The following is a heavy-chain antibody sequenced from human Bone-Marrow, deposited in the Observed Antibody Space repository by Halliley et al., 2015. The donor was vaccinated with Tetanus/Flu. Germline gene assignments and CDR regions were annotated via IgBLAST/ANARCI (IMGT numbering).Heavy chain of an antibody. CDR3: ARDRREYSSSLYGMDV. V-gene: IGHV4-59*01. J-gene: IGHJ6*02. D-gene: IGHD6-19*01. Sequence: YDSGKSNYNPSLRSRVTIIVDTSQNQFSLKLSSVTAADTAVYYCARDRREYSSSLYGMDVWGQGTTVTVSS. CDR2: YDSGKS.